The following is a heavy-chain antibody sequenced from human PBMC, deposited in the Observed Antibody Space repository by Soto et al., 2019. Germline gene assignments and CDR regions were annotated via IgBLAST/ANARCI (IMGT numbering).Heavy chain of an antibody. CDR2: INHSGST. D-gene: IGHD3-22*01. Sequence: QVQLQQWGAGLLKPSETLSLTCAVYGRSFSGYYWSWIRQPPGKGLEWIGEINHSGSTNYNPSLKSRVTISVDTSKNQFSLKLSSVTAADTAVYYCARDDRPGGYYFYGMDVWGQGTTVTVSS. V-gene: IGHV4-34*01. J-gene: IGHJ6*02. CDR1: GRSFSGYY. CDR3: ARDDRPGGYYFYGMDV.